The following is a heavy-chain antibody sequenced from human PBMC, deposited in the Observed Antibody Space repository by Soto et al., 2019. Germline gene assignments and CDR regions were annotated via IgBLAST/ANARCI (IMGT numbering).Heavy chain of an antibody. V-gene: IGHV3-23*01. D-gene: IGHD4-17*01. CDR2: ISGSGGST. CDR1: GFTFSSYA. Sequence: GSLRLSCAASGFTFSSYAMSWVRQAPGKGLEWVSAISGSGGSTYYADSVKGRFTISRDNSKNTLYLQMNSLRAEDTAVYYCAKVDRGVTTSSYMDVWGKGTTVTVSS. J-gene: IGHJ6*03. CDR3: AKVDRGVTTSSYMDV.